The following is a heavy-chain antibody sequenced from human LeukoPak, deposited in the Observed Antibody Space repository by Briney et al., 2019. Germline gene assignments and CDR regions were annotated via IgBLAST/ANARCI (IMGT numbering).Heavy chain of an antibody. CDR1: GFTFSDHY. V-gene: IGHV3-72*01. D-gene: IGHD2-15*01. CDR2: IRNGAYSYTT. CDR3: ARGLGSESSGDYY. Sequence: GGSLRLSCAASGFTFSDHYMDWFRQALGKGLEWVGRIRNGAYSYTTEYAASVKGRFTISRDDSENSVYLHMKSLKIEDTAVYYCARGLGSESSGDYYWGQGTLVTVSS. J-gene: IGHJ4*02.